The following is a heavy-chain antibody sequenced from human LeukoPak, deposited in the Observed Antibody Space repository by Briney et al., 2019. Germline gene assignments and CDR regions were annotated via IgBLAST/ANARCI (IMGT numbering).Heavy chain of an antibody. CDR1: GGSISSYY. J-gene: IGHJ4*02. D-gene: IGHD3-16*01. Sequence: SETLSLTCSVSGGSISSYYWSWIRQPPGKGLEWVGYIYYSGSTNYNPSLKSRVTISVDTYKNQFSLKLSSVTAAYTAVYYCARVITVRGVIFDYWGQGTLVTVSS. CDR3: ARVITVRGVIFDY. V-gene: IGHV4-59*01. CDR2: IYYSGST.